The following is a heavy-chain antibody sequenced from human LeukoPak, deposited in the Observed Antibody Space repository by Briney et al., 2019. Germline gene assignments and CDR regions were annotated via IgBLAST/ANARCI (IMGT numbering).Heavy chain of an antibody. CDR3: ARDRRPIAARSAKWFDP. J-gene: IGHJ5*02. Sequence: ASVKVSYKASGYTFTGYYMHWVRQAPGQGLEWMGWINPNSGGTNYAKKFQGRVTMTRDTSISTAYMELSRLRPDDTAVYYCARDRRPIAARSAKWFDPWGQGTLVTVSS. CDR1: GYTFTGYY. V-gene: IGHV1-2*02. CDR2: INPNSGGT. D-gene: IGHD6-6*01.